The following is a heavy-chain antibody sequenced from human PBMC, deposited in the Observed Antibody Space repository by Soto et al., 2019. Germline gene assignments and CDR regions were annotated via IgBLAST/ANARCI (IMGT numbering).Heavy chain of an antibody. CDR2: IWYDGSNK. J-gene: IGHJ6*03. CDR3: ATGLWLGDYMDV. V-gene: IGHV3-33*01. Sequence: GGSLRLSCAASGFTFSSYGMHWVRQAPGKGLEWVAVIWYDGSNKYYADSVKGRFTISRDNSKNTLYLQMNSLRAEDTAVYYCATGLWLGDYMDVWGKGTTVTVSS. D-gene: IGHD6-19*01. CDR1: GFTFSSYG.